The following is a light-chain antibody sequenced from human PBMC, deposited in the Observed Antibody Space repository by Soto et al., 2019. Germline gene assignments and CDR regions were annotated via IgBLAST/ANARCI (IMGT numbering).Light chain of an antibody. J-gene: IGLJ1*01. CDR2: SNT. CDR1: SSNIRSNT. CDR3: AAWDDSLNGYV. Sequence: QSVLTQPPSASGTPGQRGTISCSGSSSNIRSNTVNWYQQLPGTAPKLLSYSNTQRPSGVPDRFSGSKSGTSASLAISGLQSEDEADYYCAAWDDSLNGYVFGTGTKVTVL. V-gene: IGLV1-44*01.